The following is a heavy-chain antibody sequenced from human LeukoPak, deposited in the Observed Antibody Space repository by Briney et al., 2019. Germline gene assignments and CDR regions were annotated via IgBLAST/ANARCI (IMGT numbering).Heavy chain of an antibody. D-gene: IGHD3-22*01. CDR2: IYSGRTT. CDR3: AREEGVYYDSSGYYHGGAFDI. CDR1: AGSISSSSHH. Sequence: SETLSLTCTVSAGSISSSSHHWGWIRQSPGKGLEWIGSIYSGRTTYYNPSLNSRVTISVLTSKNQFSLQLHSVTAADTAVYYCAREEGVYYDSSGYYHGGAFDIWGQGTMVTVSS. J-gene: IGHJ3*02. V-gene: IGHV4-39*02.